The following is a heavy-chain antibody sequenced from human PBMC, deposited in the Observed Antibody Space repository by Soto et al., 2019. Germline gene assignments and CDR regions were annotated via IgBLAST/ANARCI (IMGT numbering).Heavy chain of an antibody. D-gene: IGHD2-15*01. CDR1: GYTFTSYG. V-gene: IGHV1-18*01. CDR2: ISAYNGNT. Sequence: QVQLVQSGAEVKKPGASVKVSCKASGYTFTSYGISWVRQAPGQGLEWMGWISAYNGNTNYAQKLQGRVTMTTDTSTSTAYMELRSLRSDDTAVYYCARDLYDIVVVVAAGNWFDPWGQGTLVTVSS. CDR3: ARDLYDIVVVVAAGNWFDP. J-gene: IGHJ5*02.